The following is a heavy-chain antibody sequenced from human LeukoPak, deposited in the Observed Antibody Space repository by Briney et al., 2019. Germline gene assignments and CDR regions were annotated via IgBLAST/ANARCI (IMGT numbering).Heavy chain of an antibody. CDR2: VNKTGKT. CDR1: TVSGSSGNW. Sequence: PSGTLSLTCALSTVSGSSGNWWSWVRQPPGKGLEWIGEVNKTGKTNYNPSLKTRVTISIDASMNQLSLQLTSVTAADAAVYYCARELLGAPTPGAYWGQGTRVTVSP. D-gene: IGHD7-27*01. J-gene: IGHJ4*02. CDR3: ARELLGAPTPGAY. V-gene: IGHV4-4*02.